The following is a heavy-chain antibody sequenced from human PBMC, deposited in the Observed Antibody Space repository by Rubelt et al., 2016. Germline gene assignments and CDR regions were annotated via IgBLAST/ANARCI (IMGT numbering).Heavy chain of an antibody. D-gene: IGHD1-1*01. CDR1: GFTFSSYW. CDR3: ARDPGEELEREYYFDY. Sequence: EVQLVESGGGLVQPGGSLRLSCAASGFTFSSYWMSWVRQAPGKGLEWVANIKQDGSEKYYVDSVKGRFTISRDNAKNSLYLQMNSLRAEDTAVYYCARDPGEELEREYYFDYWGQGTLVTVSS. J-gene: IGHJ4*02. V-gene: IGHV3-7*04. CDR2: IKQDGSEK.